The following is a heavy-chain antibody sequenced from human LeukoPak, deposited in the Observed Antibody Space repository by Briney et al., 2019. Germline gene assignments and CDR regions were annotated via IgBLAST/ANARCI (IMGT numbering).Heavy chain of an antibody. CDR2: IIPIFGTA. CDR3: ARAKGYSSGWYASSYYFDY. J-gene: IGHJ4*02. V-gene: IGHV1-69*13. Sequence: GASVKVSCKASGGTFSSYAISWVRQAPGQGLEWMGGIIPIFGTANYAQKFQGRVTITADESTSTAYMELSSLRSEDTAVYYCARAKGYSSGWYASSYYFDYWGQGTLVTVSS. CDR1: GGTFSSYA. D-gene: IGHD6-19*01.